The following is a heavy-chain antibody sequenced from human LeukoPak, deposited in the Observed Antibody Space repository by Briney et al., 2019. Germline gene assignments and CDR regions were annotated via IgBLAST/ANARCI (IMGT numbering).Heavy chain of an antibody. J-gene: IGHJ5*02. CDR2: INPNSGGT. CDR3: ARDLAYYDILTGYQPPHWFDP. V-gene: IGHV1-2*02. Sequence: ASVKVSCKASRGTFSSYAISWVRQAPGQGLEWMGWINPNSGGTNYAQKFQGRVTMTRDTSISTAYMELSRLRSDDTAVYYCARDLAYYDILTGYQPPHWFDPWGQGTLVTVSS. D-gene: IGHD3-9*01. CDR1: RGTFSSYA.